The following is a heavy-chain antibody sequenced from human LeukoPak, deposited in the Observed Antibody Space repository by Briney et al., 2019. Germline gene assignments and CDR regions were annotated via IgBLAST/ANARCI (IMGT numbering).Heavy chain of an antibody. D-gene: IGHD6-13*01. CDR3: ARSPDSLAAPYYFDS. V-gene: IGHV4-59*01. J-gene: IGHJ4*02. CDR1: GVSINPYY. Sequence: SETLSLTCTVSGVSINPYYWNWIRRPPGKRLEWIGYIVSSGHSNSNPSLNSRVSMSVDTSKNQFSLRLTSVTPADTAFYYCARSPDSLAAPYYFDSWGQGTLVTVSS. CDR2: IVSSGHS.